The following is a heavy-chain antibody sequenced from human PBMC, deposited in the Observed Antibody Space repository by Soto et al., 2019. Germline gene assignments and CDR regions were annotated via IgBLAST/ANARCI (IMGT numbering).Heavy chain of an antibody. V-gene: IGHV4-30-2*01. CDR1: GGSISSGGYS. D-gene: IGHD6-13*01. CDR3: ARALGIAAAGDHFDY. J-gene: IGHJ4*02. Sequence: PSETLSLTCAVSGGSISSGGYSWSWIRQPPGKGLEWIGYIYHSGSTYYNPSLKSRVTISVDRSKNQFSLKLSSVTAADTAVYYCARALGIAAAGDHFDYWGQGTLVTVSS. CDR2: IYHSGST.